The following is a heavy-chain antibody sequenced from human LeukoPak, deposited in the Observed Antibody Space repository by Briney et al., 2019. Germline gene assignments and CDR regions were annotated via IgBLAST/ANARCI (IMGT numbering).Heavy chain of an antibody. CDR3: AIMPYYYDSGGYFDYFDY. Sequence: GGSLRLSCAASGSTFSSYAMSWVRQAPGKGLEWVSAISGSGGSTYYADSVKGRFTISRDNSKNTLYLQMNSLRAEDTAVYYCAIMPYYYDSGGYFDYFDYWGQGTLVTVSS. CDR1: GSTFSSYA. D-gene: IGHD3-22*01. V-gene: IGHV3-23*01. CDR2: ISGSGGST. J-gene: IGHJ4*02.